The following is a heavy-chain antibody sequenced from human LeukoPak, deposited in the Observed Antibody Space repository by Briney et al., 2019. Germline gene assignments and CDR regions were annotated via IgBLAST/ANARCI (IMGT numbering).Heavy chain of an antibody. V-gene: IGHV3-21*05. J-gene: IGHJ4*02. CDR3: ARDYCSGGRCYSVDY. D-gene: IGHD2-15*01. CDR2: ITSSGSSI. CDR1: GFTFSSYS. Sequence: GGSLRLSCAASGFTFSSYSLNWVRQAPGKGLEWVSYITSSGSSIYYADSVKGRFTISRHNAQNYLYLQMNGLRADDTAMYYCARDYCSGGRCYSVDYWGQGTLVTVSS.